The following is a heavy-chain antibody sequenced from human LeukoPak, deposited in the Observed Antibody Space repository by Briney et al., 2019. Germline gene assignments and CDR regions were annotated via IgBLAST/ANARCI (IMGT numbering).Heavy chain of an antibody. V-gene: IGHV4-34*01. CDR1: GGSFSGYY. J-gene: IGHJ4*02. CDR2: INHSGST. Sequence: SETLYLTCAVYGGSFSGYYWSWIRQPPGKGLEWIGEINHSGSTNYNPSLKSRVTISVDTSKNQFSLKLSSVTAADTAVYYCASVYSSSWYFSIYYFDYWGQGTLVTVSS. CDR3: ASVYSSSWYFSIYYFDY. D-gene: IGHD6-13*01.